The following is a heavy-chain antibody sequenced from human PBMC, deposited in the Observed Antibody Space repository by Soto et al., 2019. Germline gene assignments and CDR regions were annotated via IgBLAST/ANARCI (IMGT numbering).Heavy chain of an antibody. Sequence: ASVKVSCKASGYTFTSYGISWVRQAPGQGLEWMGWISAYNGNTNYAQKLQGRVTMTTDTSTSTAYMELRSLRSDDTAVYYCARVEWIQLWFVGNWFDPWGQGTLVTVSS. D-gene: IGHD5-18*01. CDR3: ARVEWIQLWFVGNWFDP. CDR2: ISAYNGNT. V-gene: IGHV1-18*01. J-gene: IGHJ5*02. CDR1: GYTFTSYG.